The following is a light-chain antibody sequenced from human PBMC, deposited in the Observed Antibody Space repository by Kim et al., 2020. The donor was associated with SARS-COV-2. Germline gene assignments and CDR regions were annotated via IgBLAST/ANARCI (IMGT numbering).Light chain of an antibody. CDR3: HEANDFPTM. V-gene: IGKV1D-12*01. J-gene: IGKJ5*01. Sequence: ASVGDRVTISCRACQGISSWVAWYQQTPGKAPKLLIYVASTLESGVPSRFSGSGSGTEFTLTISNLQPEDLGTYYCHEANDFPTMFGQGTRLEIK. CDR1: QGISSW. CDR2: VAS.